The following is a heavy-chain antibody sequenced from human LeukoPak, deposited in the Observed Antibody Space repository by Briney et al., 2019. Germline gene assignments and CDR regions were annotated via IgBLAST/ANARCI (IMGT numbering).Heavy chain of an antibody. Sequence: GGSLRFSCATSGFTFSDYYMSWIRQAPGKGLEWVSYISSSGTYINSADSVKGRFTIFRDYPKNSLYLQMSSLRAEDTAVYYCARDLISGDYTFDYWGQGALVADSS. CDR3: ARDLISGDYTFDY. CDR1: GFTFSDYY. D-gene: IGHD4-11*01. J-gene: IGHJ4*02. CDR2: ISSSGTYI. V-gene: IGHV3-11*05.